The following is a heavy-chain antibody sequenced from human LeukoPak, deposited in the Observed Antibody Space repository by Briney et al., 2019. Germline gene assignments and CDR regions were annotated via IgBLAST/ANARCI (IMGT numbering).Heavy chain of an antibody. CDR2: ISVSDSYK. D-gene: IGHD2-21*01. V-gene: IGHV3-21*01. Sequence: PGGSLRLSCAASGFTFSGHSMSWVRQAPGTGLEWVSSISVSDSYKYFADSVKGRFTISRHNAKSSLYLQMTTPTADDTALYYCARLYLDAFDIWGQGAMVTVSS. CDR1: GFTFSGHS. J-gene: IGHJ3*02. CDR3: ARLYLDAFDI.